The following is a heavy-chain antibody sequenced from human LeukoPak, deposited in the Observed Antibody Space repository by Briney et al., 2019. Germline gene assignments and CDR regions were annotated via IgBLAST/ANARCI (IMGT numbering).Heavy chain of an antibody. CDR2: ISYDGSNK. J-gene: IGHJ6*02. CDR3: AKDQGDDSSSWYGQDYYYYGMDV. Sequence: GGSLRLSCAASGSTFSSYGMHWVRQAPGKGLEWVAVISYDGSNKYYADSVKGRFTTSRDNSKNTLYLQMNSLRAEDTAVYYCAKDQGDDSSSWYGQDYYYYGMDVWGQGTTVTVSS. CDR1: GSTFSSYG. D-gene: IGHD6-13*01. V-gene: IGHV3-30*18.